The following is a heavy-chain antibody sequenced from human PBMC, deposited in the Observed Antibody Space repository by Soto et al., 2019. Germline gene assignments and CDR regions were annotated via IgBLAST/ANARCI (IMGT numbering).Heavy chain of an antibody. V-gene: IGHV3-15*01. J-gene: IGHJ6*02. Sequence: EVQLVESGGGLVKPGGSLRLSCAASGFTFNNAWVTWVRQPPGKGLGWVGRIKSETDGGTTDYVAPVKGRFTISRDDSTNTLYLQMNSLKTEDTAIYYCTTRGSIYRPAWDYFYYGMDVWGQVTTVTVSS. CDR3: TTRGSIYRPAWDYFYYGMDV. D-gene: IGHD2-2*01. CDR1: GFTFNNAW. CDR2: IKSETDGGTT.